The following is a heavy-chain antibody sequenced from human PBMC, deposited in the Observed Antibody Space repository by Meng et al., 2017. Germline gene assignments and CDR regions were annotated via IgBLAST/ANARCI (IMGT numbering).Heavy chain of an antibody. CDR2: IIPIFGTA. J-gene: IGHJ5*02. V-gene: IGHV1-69*05. CDR3: ARGMVRGVIGWFDP. D-gene: IGHD3-10*01. CDR1: GGTFSSYA. Sequence: SVKVSCKASGGTFSSYAISWVRQAPGQGLEWMGGIIPIFGTANYAQKCQGRVTITTDESTSTAYMELSSLRSEDTAVYYCARGMVRGVIGWFDPWGQGTLVTVSS.